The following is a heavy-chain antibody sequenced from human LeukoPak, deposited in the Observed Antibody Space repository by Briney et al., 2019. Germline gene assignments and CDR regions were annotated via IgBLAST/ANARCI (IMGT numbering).Heavy chain of an antibody. J-gene: IGHJ5*02. V-gene: IGHV4-61*08. Sequence: SETLSLTCAVSGGSVSSGGYYWSWIRQPPGKGLEWIGYISDSGSTNYNFSLKSRVIMSVDTSKNQFSLRLSSVTAADTAVYYCASLARGGNWFDPWGQGTLVTVSS. CDR1: GGSVSSGGYY. D-gene: IGHD6-6*01. CDR3: ASLARGGNWFDP. CDR2: ISDSGST.